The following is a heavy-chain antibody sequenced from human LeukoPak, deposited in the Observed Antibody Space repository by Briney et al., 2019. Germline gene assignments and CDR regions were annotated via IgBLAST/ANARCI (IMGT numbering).Heavy chain of an antibody. CDR3: ARDLQAYGHYSFDP. CDR1: GGTFSSYA. J-gene: IGHJ5*02. Sequence: ASVKVSCKASGGTFSSYAISWVRQAPGQGLEWMGGIIPIFGTANYAQKFRGRVTITADKSTSTAYMELSSLRSEDTAVYYCARDLQAYGHYSFDPWGQGTLVTVSS. D-gene: IGHD4-17*01. V-gene: IGHV1-69*06. CDR2: IIPIFGTA.